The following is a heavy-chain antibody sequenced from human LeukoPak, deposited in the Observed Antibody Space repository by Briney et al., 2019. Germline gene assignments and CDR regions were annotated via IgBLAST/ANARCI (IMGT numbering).Heavy chain of an antibody. Sequence: ASVKVSCKASGYTFTSYYMHWVRQAPGQGLEWMGIINPSGGSTSYAQKFQGRVTMTRDMSTSTVYMELGSLRSEDTAVYYCARVPYDILTGRPAEFDYWGQGTLVTVSS. CDR1: GYTFTSYY. CDR2: INPSGGST. J-gene: IGHJ4*02. V-gene: IGHV1-46*01. CDR3: ARVPYDILTGRPAEFDY. D-gene: IGHD3-9*01.